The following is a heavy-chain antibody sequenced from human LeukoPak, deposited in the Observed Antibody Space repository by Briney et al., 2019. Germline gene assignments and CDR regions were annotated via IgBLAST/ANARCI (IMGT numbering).Heavy chain of an antibody. CDR1: GFTFSSYS. CDR3: ARDKSCSSTSCPTYYYYYGMDV. CDR2: ISSSSSYI. V-gene: IGHV3-21*01. D-gene: IGHD2-2*01. J-gene: IGHJ6*02. Sequence: GGSLRLSCAASGFTFSSYSMNWVRQAPGKGLEWVSSISSSSSYIYYADSVKGRFTISRANAKNSLYLQMSSLRAEDTAVYYCARDKSCSSTSCPTYYYYYGMDVWGQGTTVTVSS.